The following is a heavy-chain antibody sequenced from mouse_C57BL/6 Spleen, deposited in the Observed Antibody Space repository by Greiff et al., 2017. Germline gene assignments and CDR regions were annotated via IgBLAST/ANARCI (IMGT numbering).Heavy chain of an antibody. Sequence: VQLLQPGAGLVKPGASLKLSCTASGYTFTSYWMHWVRQRPGRGLEWIGRISLSGGATKYNEKFKSKSTLTVDKPSSTAYMQLSSLTSEDSAVYYCARAGYDSSYYAWFAYWGQGTLVTVSA. J-gene: IGHJ3*01. CDR3: ARAGYDSSYYAWFAY. CDR1: GYTFTSYW. D-gene: IGHD1-1*01. CDR2: ISLSGGAT. V-gene: IGHV1-72*01.